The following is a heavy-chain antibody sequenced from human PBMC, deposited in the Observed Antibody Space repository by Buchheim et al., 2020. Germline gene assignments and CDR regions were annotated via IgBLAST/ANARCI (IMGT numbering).Heavy chain of an antibody. CDR1: GFTFSSYG. D-gene: IGHD3-22*01. J-gene: IGHJ4*02. V-gene: IGHV3-30*02. CDR2: IRYDGSNK. Sequence: QVQLVESGGGVGQPGRSLRLSCAASGFTFSSYGMHWVRQAPGKGLEWVAFIRYDGSNKYYADSVKGRFTISRDNSKNTLYLQMNSLRAEDTAVYYCAKDPGYDSSGYYQYYFDYWGQGTL. CDR3: AKDPGYDSSGYYQYYFDY.